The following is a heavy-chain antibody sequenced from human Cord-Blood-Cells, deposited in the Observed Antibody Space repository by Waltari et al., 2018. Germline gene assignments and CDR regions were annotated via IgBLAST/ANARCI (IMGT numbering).Heavy chain of an antibody. J-gene: IGHJ3*02. Sequence: QVQLVESGGGVVQPGRSLRLSCAASGFTFSSYGMHWVRQAPGKGLEWVAVIWYDGSNKYYAESVKGRFTISRDNSKNTLYLQMNSLRAEDTAVYYCARESRIAAAAFDIWGQGTMVTVSS. CDR2: IWYDGSNK. V-gene: IGHV3-33*01. CDR1: GFTFSSYG. CDR3: ARESRIAAAAFDI. D-gene: IGHD6-13*01.